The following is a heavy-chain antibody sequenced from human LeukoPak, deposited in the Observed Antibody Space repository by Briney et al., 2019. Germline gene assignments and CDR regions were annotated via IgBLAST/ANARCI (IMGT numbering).Heavy chain of an antibody. CDR2: ISSSGSTI. J-gene: IGHJ4*02. Sequence: GGSLRLSCAASGFTFSDYYMSWIRQAPGKGLEWVSYISSSGSTIYYADSVKGRFTISRDNAKNSLYLQMNSLRAEDTAVYYCARDLYDFWSGYSHDPDYWGQGTLVTVSS. CDR3: ARDLYDFWSGYSHDPDY. V-gene: IGHV3-11*04. D-gene: IGHD3-3*01. CDR1: GFTFSDYY.